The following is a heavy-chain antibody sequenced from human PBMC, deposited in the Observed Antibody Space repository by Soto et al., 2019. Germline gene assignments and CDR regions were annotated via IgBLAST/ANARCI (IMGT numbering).Heavy chain of an antibody. V-gene: IGHV3-23*01. D-gene: IGHD1-1*01. CDR3: AKEELERQGSGYDY. CDR2: IGGSGDYT. Sequence: PSETLSLTCTVSGGSISSYYWSWVRQAPGKGLEWVSGIGGSGDYTYYADSVKGRFTISRDNSKNTLYLQMNSLRAEDTAVYYCAKEELERQGSGYDYWSQGTLVTVSS. CDR1: GGSISSYY. J-gene: IGHJ4*02.